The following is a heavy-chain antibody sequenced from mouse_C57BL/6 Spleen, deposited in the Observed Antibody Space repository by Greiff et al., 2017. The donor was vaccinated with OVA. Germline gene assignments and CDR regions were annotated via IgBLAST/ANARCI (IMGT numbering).Heavy chain of an antibody. J-gene: IGHJ3*01. D-gene: IGHD2-4*01. V-gene: IGHV1-22*01. CDR2: INPNNGGT. CDR1: GYTFTDYN. CDR3: ARKEDDYAWFAY. Sequence: VQLQQSGPELVKPGASVKMSCKASGYTFTDYNMHWVKQSHGKSLEWIGYINPNNGGTSYNQKFKGTATLTVNKSSSTAYMALPSLTSEESAVVYCARKEDDYAWFAYWGQGTLVTVAA.